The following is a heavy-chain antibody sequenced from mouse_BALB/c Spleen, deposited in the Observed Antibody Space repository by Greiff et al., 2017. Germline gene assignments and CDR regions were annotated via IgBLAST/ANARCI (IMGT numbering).Heavy chain of an antibody. D-gene: IGHD2-3*01. V-gene: IGHV5-6-4*01. CDR2: ISSGGSYT. Sequence: EVKLVESGGGLVKPGGSLKLSCAASGFTFSSYTMSWVRQTPEKRLEWVATISSGGSYTYYPDSVKGRFTISRDNAKNTLYLQMSSLKSEDTAMYYCTTPLYDSWFAYWGQGTLVTVSA. CDR3: TTPLYDSWFAY. J-gene: IGHJ3*01. CDR1: GFTFSSYT.